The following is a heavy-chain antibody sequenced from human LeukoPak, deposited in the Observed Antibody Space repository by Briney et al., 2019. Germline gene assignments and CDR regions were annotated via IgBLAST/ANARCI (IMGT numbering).Heavy chain of an antibody. Sequence: PGGSLRLSCAASGFTFSNFWMHWVRQAPGKGLMWVSRITPDGGGADYMDSVKGRFTISRDNAKNTLYLQMNSLGAEDMAVYYCARGVDTTTNNELNYWGQGTLVTVSS. CDR2: ITPDGGGA. CDR1: GFTFSNFW. J-gene: IGHJ4*02. CDR3: ARGVDTTTNNELNY. D-gene: IGHD3-3*01. V-gene: IGHV3-74*01.